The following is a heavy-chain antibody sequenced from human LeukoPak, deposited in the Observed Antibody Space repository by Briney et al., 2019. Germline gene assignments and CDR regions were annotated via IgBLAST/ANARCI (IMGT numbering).Heavy chain of an antibody. CDR2: IIPIFGTA. CDR3: ARDGEIAVAGYHDAFDI. V-gene: IGHV1-69*05. CDR1: GGTFSSYA. Sequence: GASVKVSCKASGGTFSSYAISWVRQAPGQGLEWMGRIIPIFGTANYAQKFQGRVTITTDESTSTAYMELSSLRSEDTAVYYCARDGEIAVAGYHDAFDIWGQGTMVTVSS. D-gene: IGHD6-19*01. J-gene: IGHJ3*02.